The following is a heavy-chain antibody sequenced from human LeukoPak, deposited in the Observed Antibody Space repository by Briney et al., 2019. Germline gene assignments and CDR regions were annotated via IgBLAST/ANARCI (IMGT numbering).Heavy chain of an antibody. D-gene: IGHD5-18*01. Sequence: SETLSLTCTVSGGSISISSYYWGWIRQPPGKGLEWIGNIYYSGNTNYNPSLKSRVTISVDTSKNQFSLKLSSVTAADTAVYYCARQRGTGMGYYFDYWGQGTLVTVSS. CDR1: GGSISISSYY. J-gene: IGHJ4*02. CDR3: ARQRGTGMGYYFDY. V-gene: IGHV4-39*01. CDR2: IYYSGNT.